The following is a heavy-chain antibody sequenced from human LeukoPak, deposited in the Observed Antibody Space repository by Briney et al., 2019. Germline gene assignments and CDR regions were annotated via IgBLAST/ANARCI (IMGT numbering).Heavy chain of an antibody. D-gene: IGHD6-13*01. V-gene: IGHV3-23*01. J-gene: IGHJ5*02. Sequence: GGSLRLSCAASGVTFSSYAMSWVRQAPGKGLEWGSAISGSGGSTYYADSVKGRFTISRDNSKNTLYLKMNSLRAEDTAVYYCAKADSKRWYDNWFDPWGQGTLVTVSS. CDR1: GVTFSSYA. CDR3: AKADSKRWYDNWFDP. CDR2: ISGSGGST.